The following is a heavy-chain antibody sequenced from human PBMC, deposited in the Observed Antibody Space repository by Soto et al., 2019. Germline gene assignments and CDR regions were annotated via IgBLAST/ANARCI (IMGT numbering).Heavy chain of an antibody. CDR1: GGSFSGYY. CDR3: ARGTYGSHYTFDYYYYYYMDV. V-gene: IGHV4-34*01. D-gene: IGHD2-2*02. J-gene: IGHJ6*03. CDR2: INHSGST. Sequence: QVQLQQWGAGLLKPSETLSLTCAVYGGSFSGYYWSWIRQPPGKGLEWIGEINHSGSTNYNPSLKSRVTISVATSKNQFSLKLSSVTAADTAVYYCARGTYGSHYTFDYYYYYYMDVWGKGTTVTVSS.